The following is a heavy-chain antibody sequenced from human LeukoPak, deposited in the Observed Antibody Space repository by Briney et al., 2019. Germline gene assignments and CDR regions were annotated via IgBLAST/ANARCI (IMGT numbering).Heavy chain of an antibody. CDR1: GFTFSSYA. D-gene: IGHD2-2*02. V-gene: IGHV3-30-3*01. Sequence: PGGSLRLSCAASGFTFSSYAMHWVRQAPGKGLEWVAVISYDGSNKYYADSVKGRFTISRDNSKNTLYLQMNSLRAEDTAVYYCARVSPASYCSSTSCYSYYYYGMDVWGQGTTVTVSS. J-gene: IGHJ6*02. CDR2: ISYDGSNK. CDR3: ARVSPASYCSSTSCYSYYYYGMDV.